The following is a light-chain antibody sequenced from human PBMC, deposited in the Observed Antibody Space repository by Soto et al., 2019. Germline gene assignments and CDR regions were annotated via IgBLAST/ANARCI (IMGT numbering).Light chain of an antibody. CDR2: KAS. V-gene: IGKV1-5*03. J-gene: IGKJ1*01. Sequence: DIQMTQSPSTLSPSVGDRVTITCRASQSISSWLAWHQQKPGQAPKLLIYKASTLQSGVPSRFSGSGSGTEFSLAISSLQPDDSATYYCQQYNDNWTFGQGTKVEIK. CDR3: QQYNDNWT. CDR1: QSISSW.